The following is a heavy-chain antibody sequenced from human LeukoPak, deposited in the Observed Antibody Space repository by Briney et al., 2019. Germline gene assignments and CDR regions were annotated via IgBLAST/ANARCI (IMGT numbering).Heavy chain of an antibody. V-gene: IGHV3-15*01. CDR1: GFTFSYAW. D-gene: IGHD1-26*01. CDR3: ASLVGFSLYY. CDR2: ISVRSDGGTT. J-gene: IGHJ4*02. Sequence: GGSLRLSCTASGFTFSYAWMTWVRQGPGKGLEWVGHISVRSDGGTTDYAAPVKGRFTISRDDSKNTLYLQMDSLQTEDTAVYCCASLVGFSLYYWGQGTLVTVSS.